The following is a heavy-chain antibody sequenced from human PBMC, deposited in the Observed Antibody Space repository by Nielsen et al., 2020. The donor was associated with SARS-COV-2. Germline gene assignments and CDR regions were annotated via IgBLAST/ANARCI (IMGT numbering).Heavy chain of an antibody. V-gene: IGHV3-30-3*01. CDR2: MSYDGNIQ. J-gene: IGHJ6*02. CDR1: GFSFSTYA. D-gene: IGHD4-23*01. CDR3: ARGRSGGLRTGGFGMDV. Sequence: GESLKISCAASGFSFSTYAMHWVRQAPGKGLEWVAVMSYDGNIQYYADSVKGRFTISRDNSKDTLYLQMNNLKGEDTALYYCARGRSGGLRTGGFGMDVWGQGTTVTVSS.